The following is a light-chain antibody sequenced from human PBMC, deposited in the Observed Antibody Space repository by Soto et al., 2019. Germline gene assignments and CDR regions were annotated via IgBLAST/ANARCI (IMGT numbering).Light chain of an antibody. V-gene: IGLV3-9*01. Sequence: SSELTQPLSVSVALGQTARITCGGNNIGSKNVHWYQHKPGQAPVLVIYRDVNRPSGIPERFSGSNSGNTATLTISRAQAGDEADYYCQVWDSSTAAWVFGGGTKVTVL. CDR3: QVWDSSTAAWV. CDR1: NIGSKN. CDR2: RDV. J-gene: IGLJ3*02.